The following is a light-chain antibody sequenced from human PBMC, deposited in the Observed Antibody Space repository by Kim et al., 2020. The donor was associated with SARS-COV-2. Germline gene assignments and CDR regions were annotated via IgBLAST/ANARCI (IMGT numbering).Light chain of an antibody. J-gene: IGKJ2*01. CDR3: QQYDNY. Sequence: STLSASVGDRVIITCRASQSNSMWLAWYQQKPRKAPKLLISKASSLQSGVPSRFSGSGSGTEFTLTISSLQPDDFGTYYCQQYDNYFGQGTKLEIK. CDR1: QSNSMW. CDR2: KAS. V-gene: IGKV1-5*03.